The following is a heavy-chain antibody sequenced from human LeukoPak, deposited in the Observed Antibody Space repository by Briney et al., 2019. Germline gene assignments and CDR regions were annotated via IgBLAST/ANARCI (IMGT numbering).Heavy chain of an antibody. Sequence: GASVKVSCKASGYTFTGYYMHWVRQAPGQGLEWMGWINPNSGGTNYAQKFQGRVTMTRDTSISTAYMELSRLRSDDTAVYYCARSLYDFWSGYSNWFDPWGQGTLVTVSS. J-gene: IGHJ5*02. CDR2: INPNSGGT. V-gene: IGHV1-2*02. CDR1: GYTFTGYY. D-gene: IGHD3-3*01. CDR3: ARSLYDFWSGYSNWFDP.